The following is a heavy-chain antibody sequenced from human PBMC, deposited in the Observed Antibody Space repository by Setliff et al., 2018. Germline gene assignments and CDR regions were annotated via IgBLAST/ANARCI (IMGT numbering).Heavy chain of an antibody. V-gene: IGHV7-4-1*02. CDR1: GYTFTSYA. CDR2: INTNTGNP. Sequence: GASVKVSCKASGYTFTSYAMNWVRQAPGQGLEWMGWINTNTGNPTYAQGFTGRFVFSLDTSVSTAYLQISSLKAEDTAVYCCARAWYYNFWSGSQIEYWGQGTLVTVSS. CDR3: ARAWYYNFWSGSQIEY. J-gene: IGHJ4*02. D-gene: IGHD3-3*01.